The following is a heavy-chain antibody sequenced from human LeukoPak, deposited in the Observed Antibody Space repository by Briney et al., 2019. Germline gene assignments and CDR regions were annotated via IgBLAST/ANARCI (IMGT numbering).Heavy chain of an antibody. CDR3: ARVRYGDYRLDY. D-gene: IGHD4-17*01. CDR1: GFTFSDYY. CDR2: ISSGGSAI. V-gene: IGHV3-11*01. J-gene: IGHJ4*02. Sequence: GGSLRLSCAASGFTFSDYYMSWIRQAPEKGLEWVSYISSGGSAIYYADSVKGRFTISRDNAKNSLYLQMNSLRAEDTAVYYCARVRYGDYRLDYWGQGTLVTVSS.